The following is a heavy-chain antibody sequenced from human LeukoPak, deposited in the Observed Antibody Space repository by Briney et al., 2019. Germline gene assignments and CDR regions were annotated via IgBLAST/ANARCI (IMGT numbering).Heavy chain of an antibody. CDR3: ARVVRGVATSTWFDP. CDR1: GDALNTYY. J-gene: IGHJ5*02. Sequence: HSETLSLTCTLSGDALNTYYWTWIRQTAGKELEWIGFVAPSGTSHYNPSLKRRVSISIDTSKNQFVLALTSVTPADTAAYYCARVVRGVATSTWFDPWGQGTLVSVSS. D-gene: IGHD2-21*02. CDR2: VAPSGTS. V-gene: IGHV4-59*01.